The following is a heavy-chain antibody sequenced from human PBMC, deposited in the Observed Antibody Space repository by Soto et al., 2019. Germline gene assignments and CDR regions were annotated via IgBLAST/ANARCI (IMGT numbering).Heavy chain of an antibody. CDR2: IYYSGNT. CDR1: GGSISSRSYY. J-gene: IGHJ4*02. V-gene: IGHV4-39*01. D-gene: IGHD3-3*01. Sequence: QLQLQESGPGLVKPSETLSLTCTVSGGSISSRSYYWGWIRQPPGKGLEWIGSIYYSGNTYYNPSLKSRVTISVDTSKNQFSLKLSSVTAADTAVYYCARQDYTNSWYYFDYWGQGTLVTVSS. CDR3: ARQDYTNSWYYFDY.